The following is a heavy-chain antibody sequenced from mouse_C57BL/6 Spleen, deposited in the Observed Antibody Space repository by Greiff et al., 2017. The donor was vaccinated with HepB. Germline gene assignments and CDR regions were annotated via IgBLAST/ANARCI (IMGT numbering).Heavy chain of an antibody. J-gene: IGHJ2*01. CDR1: GYTFTSYW. Sequence: QVQLQQPGAELVKPGASVKLSCKASGYTFTSYWMHWVKQRPGQGLEWIGMIHPNSGSTNYNEKFKSKATLTVDKSSSTAYMQLSSLTSEDSAVYYCAREGPCDGYFDYWGQGTTLTVSS. CDR3: AREGPCDGYFDY. V-gene: IGHV1-64*01. D-gene: IGHD2-3*01. CDR2: IHPNSGST.